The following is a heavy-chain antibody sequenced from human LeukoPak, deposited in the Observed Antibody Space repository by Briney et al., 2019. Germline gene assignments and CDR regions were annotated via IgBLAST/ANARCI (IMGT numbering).Heavy chain of an antibody. CDR3: AKEFNAYDVGTNDFDY. Sequence: GGSLRLSCVESLFSLHQYCMLVLRQAPGKGLEWVAFIRHDGSNEYYADSVKGRFTVSRDSSKNTLFLQMNSLRVEEMAPSHCAKEFNAYDVGTNDFDYWGRGTLVTVSS. CDR1: LFSLHQYC. V-gene: IGHV3-30*02. CDR2: IRHDGSNE. J-gene: IGHJ4*02. D-gene: IGHD3-22*01.